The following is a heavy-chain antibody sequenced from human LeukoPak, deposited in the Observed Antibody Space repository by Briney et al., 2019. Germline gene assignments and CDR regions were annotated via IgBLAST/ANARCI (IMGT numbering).Heavy chain of an antibody. CDR2: INPNSGGT. J-gene: IGHJ4*02. CDR1: GYTFTGYY. V-gene: IGHV1-2*06. D-gene: IGHD3-16*02. Sequence: ASVKVSCKASGYTFTGYYMHWLRQAPGQGLEWMGRINPNSGGTNYAQKFQGRVTMTRDTSISTAYMELSRLRSDDTAVYYCARDFMITFGGVIVKESDYWGQGTLVTVSS. CDR3: ARDFMITFGGVIVKESDY.